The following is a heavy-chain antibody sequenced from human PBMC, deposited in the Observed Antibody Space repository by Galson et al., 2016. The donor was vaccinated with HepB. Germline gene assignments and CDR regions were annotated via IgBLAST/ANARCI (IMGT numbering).Heavy chain of an antibody. CDR2: THHSGTT. CDR1: GGSISTNW. CDR3: ARHTSVSGTRGFDS. D-gene: IGHD3-3*01. J-gene: IGHJ4*01. V-gene: IGHV4/OR15-8*02. Sequence: SETLSLTCVVSGGSISTNWWSWVRQPPGKGLDWIGETHHSGTTYFSPSLSSRVTISIDNSNNQLSLRLSSVTAADTAVYYCARHTSVSGTRGFDSWGQGTLVTVSS.